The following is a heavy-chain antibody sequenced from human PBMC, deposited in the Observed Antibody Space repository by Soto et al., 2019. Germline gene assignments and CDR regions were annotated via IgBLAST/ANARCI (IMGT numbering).Heavy chain of an antibody. CDR1: GGTFSSYA. J-gene: IGHJ6*02. D-gene: IGHD3-3*01. Sequence: QVQLVQSGAEVKKPGSSVKVSCKASGGTFSSYAISWVRQAPGQGLEWMGGIIPIFGTANYAQKFQGRVKITEDESTSPAYMELSSLRSEDKAGYYCARGIEDGGLFLEWFTQTIMGVWGQGTTVTVSS. CDR2: IIPIFGTA. V-gene: IGHV1-69*01. CDR3: ARGIEDGGLFLEWFTQTIMGV.